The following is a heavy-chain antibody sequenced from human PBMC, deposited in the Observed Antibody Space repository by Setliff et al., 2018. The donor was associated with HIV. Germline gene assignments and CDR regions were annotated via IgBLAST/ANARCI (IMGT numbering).Heavy chain of an antibody. Sequence: GGSLRLSCAASGFTFSNAWMNWVRQAPGKGLEWVGRIKSIGDGETTDYAAPVKGRFTISRDDSKNTLYLQLNNLETEDTAFYYCSTRLRWSPEKIDYWGQGTLVTVLL. D-gene: IGHD6-13*01. CDR2: IKSIGDGETT. V-gene: IGHV3-15*01. J-gene: IGHJ4*02. CDR3: STRLRWSPEKIDY. CDR1: GFTFSNAW.